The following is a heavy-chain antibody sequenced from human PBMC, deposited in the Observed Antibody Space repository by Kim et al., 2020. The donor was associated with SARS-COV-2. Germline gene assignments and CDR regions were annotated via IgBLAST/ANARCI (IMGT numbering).Heavy chain of an antibody. Sequence: SETLSLTCAVYGGSFSGYYWSWIRQPPGKGLEWIGEINHSGSTNYNPSLKSRVTISVDTSKNQFSLKLSSVTAADTAVYYCARAGAAAGNNFDYWGQGTLVTVSS. CDR1: GGSFSGYY. J-gene: IGHJ4*02. D-gene: IGHD6-13*01. CDR2: INHSGST. V-gene: IGHV4-34*01. CDR3: ARAGAAAGNNFDY.